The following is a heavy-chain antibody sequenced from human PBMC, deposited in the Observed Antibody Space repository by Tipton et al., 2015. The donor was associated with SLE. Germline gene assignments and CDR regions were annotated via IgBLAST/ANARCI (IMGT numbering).Heavy chain of an antibody. CDR3: ARGRGGLLLWSLDAFDI. Sequence: LRLSCTVSGGSISSYYWSWIRQPAGKGLEWIGRIYTSGSTNYNPSLKSRVTMSVDTSKNQFSLKLSSVTAADTAVYYCARGRGGLLLWSLDAFDIWGQGTMVTVSS. J-gene: IGHJ3*02. V-gene: IGHV4-4*07. CDR2: IYTSGST. CDR1: GGSISSYY. D-gene: IGHD3-10*01.